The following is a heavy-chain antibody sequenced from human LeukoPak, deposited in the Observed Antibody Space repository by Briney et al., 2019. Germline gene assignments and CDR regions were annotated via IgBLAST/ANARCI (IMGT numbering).Heavy chain of an antibody. CDR3: ARDTRETPFDY. J-gene: IGHJ4*02. V-gene: IGHV3-33*01. CDR1: GFTFSSYG. D-gene: IGHD5-24*01. Sequence: PGGSLRLSCAAFGFTFSSYGMHWVRQAPGKGLEWVAVIWYDGSNKYYADSVKGRFTISRDNSKNTLYLQMNSLRAEDTAVYYCARDTRETPFDYWGQGTLVTVSS. CDR2: IWYDGSNK.